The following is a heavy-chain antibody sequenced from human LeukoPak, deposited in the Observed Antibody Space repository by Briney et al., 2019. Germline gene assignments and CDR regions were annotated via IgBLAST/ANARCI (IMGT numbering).Heavy chain of an antibody. D-gene: IGHD4-17*01. J-gene: IGHJ4*02. CDR3: AIDHYGDYGGY. CDR2: IWYDGSNK. V-gene: IGHV3-33*01. Sequence: SCKASGYTFTGYYMHWVRQAPGKGLEWVAVIWYDGSNKYYADSVKGRFTISRDNSKNTLYLQMNSLRAEDTAVYYCAIDHYGDYGGYWGQGTLATVSS. CDR1: GYTFTGYY.